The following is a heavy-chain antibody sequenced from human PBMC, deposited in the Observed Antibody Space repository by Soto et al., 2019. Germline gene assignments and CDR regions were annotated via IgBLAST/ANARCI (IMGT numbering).Heavy chain of an antibody. CDR1: GFDFSKYA. J-gene: IGHJ4*01. Sequence: PGGSLRLSCAASGFDFSKYAMIWVRQAPGKGQEWVSGITGSGGTIEYSASVKGRFTVSRDNSKNTLDLQMSNLRAEDTAVYYCATVHNTSRSFDYWGQGTLVTVSS. CDR2: ITGSGGTI. V-gene: IGHV3-23*01. D-gene: IGHD1-20*01. CDR3: ATVHNTSRSFDY.